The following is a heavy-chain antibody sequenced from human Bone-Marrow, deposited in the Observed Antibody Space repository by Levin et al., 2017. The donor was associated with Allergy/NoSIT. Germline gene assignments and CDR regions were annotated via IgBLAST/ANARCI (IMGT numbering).Heavy chain of an antibody. CDR2: ISTRNTYI. V-gene: IGHV3-21*06. D-gene: IGHD1-14*01. J-gene: IGHJ4*02. Sequence: PGGSLRLSCATSGFTFSAYSMNWVRQAPGKGLEWISSISTRNTYIDYADSVKGRFTISRDDAKNSLYLQMNSLRAEDTAVYFCARVFSGNDYWGKGILVTVSS. CDR1: GFTFSAYS. CDR3: ARVFSGNDY.